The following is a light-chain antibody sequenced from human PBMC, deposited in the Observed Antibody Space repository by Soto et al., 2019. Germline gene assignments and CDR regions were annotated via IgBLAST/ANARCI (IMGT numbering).Light chain of an antibody. J-gene: IGLJ3*02. Sequence: SYELTQPPSVSVSPGQTASITCSGDKLGNKYACWYQQKPGQSPVLVIYQDNKRPSGIPERFSGSNSGNTATLTISGTQAMDEADYYCQAWDSNTWVFGGGTKVTVL. CDR1: KLGNKY. CDR2: QDN. CDR3: QAWDSNTWV. V-gene: IGLV3-1*01.